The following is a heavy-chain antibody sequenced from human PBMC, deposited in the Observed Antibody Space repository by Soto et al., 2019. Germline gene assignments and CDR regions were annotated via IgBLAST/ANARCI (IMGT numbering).Heavy chain of an antibody. Sequence: GASVKVSCKASGYTFTGYYMHWVRQAPGQGLEWMGWINPNSGGTNYAQKFQGWVTMTRDTSISTAYMELSRLRSDDTAVYYCARDGPIAAAGAGADYWGQGTLVTVSS. CDR1: GYTFTGYY. CDR2: INPNSGGT. D-gene: IGHD6-13*01. CDR3: ARDGPIAAAGAGADY. J-gene: IGHJ4*02. V-gene: IGHV1-2*04.